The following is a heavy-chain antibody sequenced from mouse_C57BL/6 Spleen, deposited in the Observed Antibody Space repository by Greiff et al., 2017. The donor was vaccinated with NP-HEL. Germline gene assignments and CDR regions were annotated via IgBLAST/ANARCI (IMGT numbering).Heavy chain of an antibody. Sequence: EVQLQESGPGLVKPSQSLSLTCSVTGYSITSGYYWNWIRQFPGNKLEWMGYISYDGSNNYNPSLKNRISITRDTSKNQFFLKLNSVTTEDTATYYCAREDYGSSYVWFAYWGQGTLVTVSA. CDR1: GYSITSGYY. D-gene: IGHD1-1*01. J-gene: IGHJ3*01. CDR3: AREDYGSSYVWFAY. V-gene: IGHV3-6*01. CDR2: ISYDGSN.